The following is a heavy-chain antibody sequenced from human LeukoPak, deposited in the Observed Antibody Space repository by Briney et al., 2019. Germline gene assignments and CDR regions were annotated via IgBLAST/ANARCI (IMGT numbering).Heavy chain of an antibody. CDR3: GKRQQGSGSRYFDY. CDR2: INWNSGTI. Sequence: PCRSLRLSCAASGFTFDDYSMHWVRQAPGQGLEWVSGINWNSGTINYADAVTGRFTISRDNAKNFVYLQMNSLRPDDTAVYYCGKRQQGSGSRYFDYWGKGILVTVSS. CDR1: GFTFDDYS. J-gene: IGHJ4*02. V-gene: IGHV3-9*01. D-gene: IGHD3-10*01.